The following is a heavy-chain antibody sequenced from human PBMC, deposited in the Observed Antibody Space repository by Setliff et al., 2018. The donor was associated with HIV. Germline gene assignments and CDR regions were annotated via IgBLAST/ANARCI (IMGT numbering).Heavy chain of an antibody. Sequence: SVKVSCKASGGTFSDYAISWVRQAPGQGLEWMGGIVPVFGTANYARTFQGSITITADESTSTAYMELSGLRSEDTAVYYCSIDVIGGWLRPMPDYWGPGTLVTVSS. J-gene: IGHJ4*02. CDR2: IVPVFGTA. CDR3: SIDVIGGWLRPMPDY. CDR1: GGTFSDYA. V-gene: IGHV1-69*13. D-gene: IGHD5-12*01.